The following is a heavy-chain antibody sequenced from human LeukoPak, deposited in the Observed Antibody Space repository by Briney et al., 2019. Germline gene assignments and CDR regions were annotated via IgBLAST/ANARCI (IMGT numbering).Heavy chain of an antibody. J-gene: IGHJ3*02. CDR1: GGSISSYY. D-gene: IGHD3-10*01. CDR2: IYYSGST. V-gene: IGHV4-39*07. Sequence: SETLSLTCTVSGGSISSYYWGWIRQPPGKGLEWIGSIYYSGSTYYNPSLKSRVTISVDTSKNQFSLKLSSVTAADTAVYYCARDPYYYGSGSYYGGSAFDIWGQGTMVTVSS. CDR3: ARDPYYYGSGSYYGGSAFDI.